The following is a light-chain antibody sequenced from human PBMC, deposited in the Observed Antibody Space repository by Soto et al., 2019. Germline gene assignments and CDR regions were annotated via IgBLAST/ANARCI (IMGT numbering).Light chain of an antibody. Sequence: IVVTQSPGTLSLSPGVRATLSCRASQSVSSTYLAWYQQKPGQAPRLLIYGASSRATGIPDRFSGSGSGTDFTLTISRLEPEDFAVYFCQQYGSSTYTFGQGTKLEIK. V-gene: IGKV3-20*01. CDR1: QSVSSTY. J-gene: IGKJ2*01. CDR2: GAS. CDR3: QQYGSSTYT.